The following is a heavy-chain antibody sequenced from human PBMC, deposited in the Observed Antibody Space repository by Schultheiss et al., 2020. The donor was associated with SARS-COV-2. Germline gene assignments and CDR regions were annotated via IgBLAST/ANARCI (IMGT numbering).Heavy chain of an antibody. CDR3: ARATTFNDYYDSSGYYYGAYYFDY. Sequence: GESLKISCAASGFTFSSYAMSWVRQAPGKGLEWVSAISGSGGSTYYADSVKGRFTISRDNSKNTLYLQMNSLRAEDTAVYYCARATTFNDYYDSSGYYYGAYYFDYWGQGTLVTVSS. J-gene: IGHJ4*02. V-gene: IGHV3-23*01. CDR2: ISGSGGST. D-gene: IGHD3-22*01. CDR1: GFTFSSYA.